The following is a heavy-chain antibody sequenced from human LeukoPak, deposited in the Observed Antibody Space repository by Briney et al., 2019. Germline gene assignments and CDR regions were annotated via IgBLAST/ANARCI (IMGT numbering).Heavy chain of an antibody. CDR3: ARGKWFGELPSFPFDY. V-gene: IGHV3-7*01. CDR1: GFTFSSYW. CDR2: IKQDGSEK. Sequence: GGSLRLSCAASGFTFSSYWMSWVRQAPGKGLEWVANIKQDGSEKYYVDSVKGRFTISRDNAKDSLYLQMNSLRAEDTAVYYCARGKWFGELPSFPFDYWGQGTLVTVSS. D-gene: IGHD3-10*01. J-gene: IGHJ4*02.